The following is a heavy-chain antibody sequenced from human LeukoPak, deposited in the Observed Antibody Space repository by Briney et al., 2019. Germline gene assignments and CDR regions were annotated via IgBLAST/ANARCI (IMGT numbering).Heavy chain of an antibody. CDR3: ARDGDSRGGDEN. D-gene: IGHD3-22*01. V-gene: IGHV4-39*07. CDR2: IYYSGST. Sequence: PSETLSLTCAVSGGSISSSSYYWGWIRQPPGKGLEWIGSIYYSGSTYYNPSLKSRVTISVDTSKNQFSLKLSSVTAADTAVYYCARDGDSRGGDENWGQGTLVTVSS. CDR1: GGSISSSSYY. J-gene: IGHJ4*02.